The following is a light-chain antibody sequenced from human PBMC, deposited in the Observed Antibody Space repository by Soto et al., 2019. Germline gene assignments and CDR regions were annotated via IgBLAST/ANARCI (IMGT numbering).Light chain of an antibody. J-gene: IGKJ1*01. V-gene: IGKV3-15*01. Sequence: EVVMTQSPATLSVSPEARATLSCRASQSVSTNLAWYQQKPGQAPRLLIYGASTRATGIPARFSGTGSGTDFTLTVSSLQSEEFAVYYCKQYDNWPQTFGEGNKVDI. CDR2: GAS. CDR1: QSVSTN. CDR3: KQYDNWPQT.